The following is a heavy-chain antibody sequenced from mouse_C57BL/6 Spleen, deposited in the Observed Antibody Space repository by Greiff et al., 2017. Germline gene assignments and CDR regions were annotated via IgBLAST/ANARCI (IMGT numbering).Heavy chain of an antibody. J-gene: IGHJ3*01. CDR3: ARTFNYYGSSYPFAY. D-gene: IGHD1-1*01. CDR2: INPNDGGT. Sequence: VQLKESGPELVKPGASVKISCKASGYTFTDYNMDWVKQSHGKSLEWIGVINPNDGGTIYNQKFKGKATLTVDKSSSTAYMELRSLTSEDTAVYYCARTFNYYGSSYPFAYWGQGTLVTVSA. CDR1: GYTFTDYN. V-gene: IGHV1-18*01.